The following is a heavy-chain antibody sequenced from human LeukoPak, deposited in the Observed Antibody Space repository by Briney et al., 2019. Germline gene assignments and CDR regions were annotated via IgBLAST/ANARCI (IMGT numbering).Heavy chain of an antibody. V-gene: IGHV3-23*01. CDR1: GSTFSSYA. CDR2: ISGSGGST. CDR3: AKTPGRAATVNWFDP. J-gene: IGHJ5*02. Sequence: GGSLRLSCAASGSTFSSYAMSWVRQAPGKGLEWVSAISGSGGSTYYADSVKGRFTISRDNSKNTLYLQMNSLRAEDTAVYYCAKTPGRAATVNWFDPWGQGTLVTVSS. D-gene: IGHD2-15*01.